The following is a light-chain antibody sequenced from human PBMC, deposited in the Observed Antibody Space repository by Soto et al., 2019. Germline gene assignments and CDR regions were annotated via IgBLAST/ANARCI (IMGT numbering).Light chain of an antibody. V-gene: IGKV3D-15*01. Sequence: EVVMTQSPATLSLSPGEGATLSCRASQSISNTLAWYQQSPGQSPSLLIYDAATTATGIPPRFSGSGSGTEFTLTISRLQSEDFAIYYCQQYYSRPHTFGQGTKVEIK. CDR3: QQYYSRPHT. CDR1: QSISNT. CDR2: DAA. J-gene: IGKJ1*01.